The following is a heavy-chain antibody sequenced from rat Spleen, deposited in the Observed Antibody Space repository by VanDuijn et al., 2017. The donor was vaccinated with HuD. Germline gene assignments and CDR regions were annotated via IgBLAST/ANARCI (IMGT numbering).Heavy chain of an antibody. CDR2: ISPGGGNT. J-gene: IGHJ3*01. CDR3: ARHGIYNNYGWFAY. CDR1: GFTFSNYD. D-gene: IGHD1-10*01. Sequence: EVQLVESGGGLVQPGRSLKLSCAASGFTFSNYDMAWVRQAPTKGPAWVASISPGGGNTYYRDSVKGRFTISRDNAKSTLFLQMDSLRSEDTATYYCARHGIYNNYGWFAYWGQGTLVTVSS. V-gene: IGHV5S23*01.